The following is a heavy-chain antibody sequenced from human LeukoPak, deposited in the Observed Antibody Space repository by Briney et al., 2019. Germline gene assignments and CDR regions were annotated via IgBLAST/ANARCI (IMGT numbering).Heavy chain of an antibody. J-gene: IGHJ4*02. CDR1: GGSISSGSYY. D-gene: IGHD2-15*01. Sequence: SQTLSLTCTVSGGSISSGSYYWSWIRQPAGKGLEWIGRIYTSGSTNYNPSLKSRVTISVDTSKNQFSLKLGSVTAADTAVYYCASQIGYCSGGSCYFADYWGQGTLVTVSS. CDR2: IYTSGST. CDR3: ASQIGYCSGGSCYFADY. V-gene: IGHV4-61*02.